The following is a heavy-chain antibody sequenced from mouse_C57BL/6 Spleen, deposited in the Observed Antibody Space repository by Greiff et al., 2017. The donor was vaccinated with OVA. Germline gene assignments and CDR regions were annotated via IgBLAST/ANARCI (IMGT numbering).Heavy chain of an antibody. D-gene: IGHD1-1*01. J-gene: IGHJ2*01. CDR3: VREGYYYGSSFFDY. Sequence: DVKLVESGGGLVQPKGSLKLSCAASGFTFNTYAMHWVRQAPGKGLEWVARTRSKSSNYATYYADSVKDRFTISRDDSQSMLYLQMNNLKTEDTAMYYGVREGYYYGSSFFDYWGQGTTLTVSS. CDR2: TRSKSSNYAT. CDR1: GFTFNTYA. V-gene: IGHV10-3*01.